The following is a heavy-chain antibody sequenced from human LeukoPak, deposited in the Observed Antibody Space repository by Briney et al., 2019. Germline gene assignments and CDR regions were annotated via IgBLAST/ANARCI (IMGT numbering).Heavy chain of an antibody. CDR2: TYYRSKWYN. D-gene: IGHD3-10*01. Sequence: SQTLSLTCAISGDSVSSNSAAWNWIRQSPSRGLEWLGRTYYRSKWYNDYAVSVKSRITINPDTSKNQFSLQLNSVTPEDTAVYYCARDHLWFGGLDYYYYMDVWGTGTTVTISS. V-gene: IGHV6-1*01. CDR1: GDSVSSNSAA. CDR3: ARDHLWFGGLDYYYYMDV. J-gene: IGHJ6*03.